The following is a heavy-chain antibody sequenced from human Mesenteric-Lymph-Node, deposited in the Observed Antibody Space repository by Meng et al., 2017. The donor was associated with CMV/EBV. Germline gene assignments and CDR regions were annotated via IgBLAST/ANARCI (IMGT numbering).Heavy chain of an antibody. V-gene: IGHV3-30*02. Sequence: GGSLRLSCAASGFTFSSYGMHWVRQAPGKGLEGVAVIRYDGSNKDYADTVKGRFTISRDNSKNTLYLQMNSLRAEDTAVYYCAGPPSDDFWSDYYRDYYYYGMDVWGQGTTVTVSS. CDR1: GFTFSSYG. CDR3: AGPPSDDFWSDYYRDYYYYGMDV. D-gene: IGHD3-3*01. CDR2: IRYDGSNK. J-gene: IGHJ6*02.